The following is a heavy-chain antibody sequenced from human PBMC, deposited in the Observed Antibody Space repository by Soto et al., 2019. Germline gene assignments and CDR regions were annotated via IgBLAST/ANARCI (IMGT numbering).Heavy chain of an antibody. Sequence: GGSLRLSCAASGFTFSSYGMHWVRQAPGKGLEWVAVISYDGSNKYYADSVKGRFTISRDNSKNTLYLQMNSLRAEDTAVYYCAKDPLASHSSGYYYAGSYYFDYWGQGTLVTVSS. CDR2: ISYDGSNK. V-gene: IGHV3-30*18. CDR3: AKDPLASHSSGYYYAGSYYFDY. J-gene: IGHJ4*02. CDR1: GFTFSSYG. D-gene: IGHD3-22*01.